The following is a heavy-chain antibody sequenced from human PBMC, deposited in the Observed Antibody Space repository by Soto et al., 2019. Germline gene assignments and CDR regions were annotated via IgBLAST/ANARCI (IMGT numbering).Heavy chain of an antibody. J-gene: IGHJ6*03. CDR2: ISGSGGST. CDR1: GFTFSSYA. Sequence: GGSLRLSCAASGFTFSSYAMSWVRQAPGKGLEWVSAISGSGGSTYYADSVKGRFTISRDNSKNTLYLQMNSLRAEDTAVYYCAKHLTYGDYYYYYYMDVWGKGTTVTVSS. CDR3: AKHLTYGDYYYYYYMDV. V-gene: IGHV3-23*01. D-gene: IGHD4-17*01.